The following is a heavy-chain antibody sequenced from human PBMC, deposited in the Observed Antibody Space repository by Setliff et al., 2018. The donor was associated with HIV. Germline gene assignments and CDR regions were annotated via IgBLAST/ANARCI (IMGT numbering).Heavy chain of an antibody. D-gene: IGHD3-10*01. V-gene: IGHV4-59*01. CDR3: TRRGADSYYPRPLDV. CDR2: INNSGST. J-gene: IGHJ6*04. CDR1: YDSIRSYS. Sequence: PSETLSLTCTVSYDSIRSYSWSWIRQPPGKGLEWIGYINNSGSTNSNPSLKSRVTISVDTSKNQFSLRLNSVTAADTAIYYCTRRGADSYYPRPLDVWGKGTTVTVSS.